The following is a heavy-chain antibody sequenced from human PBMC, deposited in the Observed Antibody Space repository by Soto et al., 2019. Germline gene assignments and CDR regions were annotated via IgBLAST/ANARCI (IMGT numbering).Heavy chain of an antibody. CDR3: AKADGEQWLIPHLDN. CDR1: GVNFKKFA. CDR2: ISCCGGST. J-gene: IGHJ4*02. Sequence: GGSLRLSCEASGVNFKKFAMGWVRQAPGEGLEWVAGISCCGGSTSYADSVKGRFSLARDDSKSTLSLHLNSLRFEDTARYFCAKADGEQWLIPHLDNWGQGTLVTVSS. V-gene: IGHV3-23*01. D-gene: IGHD6-19*01.